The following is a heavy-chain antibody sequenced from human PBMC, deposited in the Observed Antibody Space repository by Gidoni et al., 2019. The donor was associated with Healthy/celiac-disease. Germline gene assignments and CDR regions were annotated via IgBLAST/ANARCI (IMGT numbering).Heavy chain of an antibody. V-gene: IGHV3-23*01. J-gene: IGHJ4*02. CDR2: ISGSGGST. Sequence: EVQLLESGGGLVQPGGSLRLSCAASGFTFSSYAMSWVRQAPGKGLEWVSAISGSGGSTYYADSVKGRFTISRDNSKNTLYLQMNSLRAEDTAVYYCAKDQTMVRGVLPYFDYWGQGTLVTVSS. CDR1: GFTFSSYA. CDR3: AKDQTMVRGVLPYFDY. D-gene: IGHD3-10*01.